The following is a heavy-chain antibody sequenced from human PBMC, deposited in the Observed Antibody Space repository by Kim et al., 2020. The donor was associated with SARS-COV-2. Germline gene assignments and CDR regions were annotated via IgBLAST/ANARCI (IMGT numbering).Heavy chain of an antibody. V-gene: IGHV3-7*01. CDR1: EFTFSSSW. Sequence: GGSLRLSCVASEFTFSSSWMGWVRQAPGKGLEWVAYIKEDGSQTHYVDSVKGRFTISRDNAKKSLYLQINSLRAEDTAVYYCVKDRGGRTGMDVWGQGTTVTVSS. CDR3: VKDRGGRTGMDV. J-gene: IGHJ6*02. CDR2: IKEDGSQT.